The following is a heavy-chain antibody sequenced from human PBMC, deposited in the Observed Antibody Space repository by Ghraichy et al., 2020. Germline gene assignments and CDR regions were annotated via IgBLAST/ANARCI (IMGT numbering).Heavy chain of an antibody. D-gene: IGHD4-17*01. CDR3: ARPTDYGDYYYYYYGMDV. J-gene: IGHJ6*02. CDR1: GFTFSSYG. CDR2: IWYDGSNK. Sequence: GGSLRLSCAASGFTFSSYGMHWVHQAPGKGLEWVAVIWYDGSNKYYADSVKGRFTISRDNSKNTLYLQMNSLRAEDTAVYYCARPTDYGDYYYYYYGMDVWGQGTTVTVSS. V-gene: IGHV3-33*01.